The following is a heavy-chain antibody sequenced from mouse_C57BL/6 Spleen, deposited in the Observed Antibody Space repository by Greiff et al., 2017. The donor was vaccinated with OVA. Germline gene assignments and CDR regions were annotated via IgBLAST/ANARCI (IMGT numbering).Heavy chain of an antibody. CDR3: ARSRTTVLYFDY. CDR1: GYTFTSYG. Sequence: VKLMESGAELARPGASVKLSCKASGYTFTSYGISWVKQRTGQGLEWIGEIYPRSGNTYYNEKFKGKATLTADKSSSTAYMELRSLTSEDSAVYFCARSRTTVLYFDYWGQGTTLTVSS. CDR2: IYPRSGNT. D-gene: IGHD1-1*01. J-gene: IGHJ2*01. V-gene: IGHV1-81*01.